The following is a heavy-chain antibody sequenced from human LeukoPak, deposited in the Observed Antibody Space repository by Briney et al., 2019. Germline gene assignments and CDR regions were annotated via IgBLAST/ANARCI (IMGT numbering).Heavy chain of an antibody. J-gene: IGHJ4*02. CDR3: ASYYYDSSGYSAYY. CDR1: GFTFSSYS. Sequence: PGGSLRLSCAASGFTFSSYSVNWVRQAPGKGLEWVSSISSNSNDIYYADSVKGRFTISRDNAKNSLYLQMNSLRAEDTAVYYCASYYYDSSGYSAYYWGQGTLVTVSS. CDR2: ISSNSNDI. D-gene: IGHD3-22*01. V-gene: IGHV3-21*01.